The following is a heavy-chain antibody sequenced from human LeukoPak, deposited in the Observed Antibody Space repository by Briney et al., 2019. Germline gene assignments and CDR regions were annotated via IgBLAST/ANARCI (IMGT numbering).Heavy chain of an antibody. Sequence: PSETLSLTCTVSGGSISSYYWSWIRQPPGKGLEWIGYIYYSGSTNYIPSLKSRVTISVDTSKNQFSLKLSSVTAADTAVYYCTRVGVYSSRRFDPWGQGTLVTVSS. CDR1: GGSISSYY. CDR2: IYYSGST. J-gene: IGHJ5*02. V-gene: IGHV4-59*01. CDR3: TRVGVYSSRRFDP. D-gene: IGHD6-13*01.